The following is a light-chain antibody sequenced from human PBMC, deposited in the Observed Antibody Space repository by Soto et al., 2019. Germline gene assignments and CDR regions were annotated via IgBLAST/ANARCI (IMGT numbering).Light chain of an antibody. J-gene: IGLJ2*01. Sequence: QSALTQPASVSGSPGQSITISCTGTSSDVGGYNYVSWYQQHPGKAPKLMIYEVSNRPSGVSNRFSGSKSGNTASLTISGLQAADEADYYCSSYTSSSTDVVFGGGTKLTVL. CDR3: SSYTSSSTDVV. V-gene: IGLV2-14*01. CDR2: EVS. CDR1: SSDVGGYNY.